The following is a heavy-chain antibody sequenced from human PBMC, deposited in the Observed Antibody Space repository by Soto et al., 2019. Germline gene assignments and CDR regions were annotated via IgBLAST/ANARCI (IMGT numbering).Heavy chain of an antibody. CDR3: ARSRITMVRGVIIRSYYYYGMDV. CDR2: IIPIFGTA. CDR1: GGTFSSYA. J-gene: IGHJ6*02. Sequence: QVQLVQSGAEVKKPGSSVKVSCKASGGTFSSYAISWVRQAPGQGLEWMGGIIPIFGTANYAQKFQGRVTITADESTSKAYMELSSLRSEDTAVYYCARSRITMVRGVIIRSYYYYGMDVWGQGTTVTVSS. D-gene: IGHD3-10*01. V-gene: IGHV1-69*01.